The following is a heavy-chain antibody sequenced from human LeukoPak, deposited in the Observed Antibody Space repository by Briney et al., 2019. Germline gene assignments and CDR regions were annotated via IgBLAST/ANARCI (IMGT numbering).Heavy chain of an antibody. Sequence: PSETLSLTCAVYGGSFSGYYWSWIRQPPGKGLEWIGEINHSGSTNYNPSLKSRVTVSVDTSKNQFSLKLSSVTAADTAVYYCARGFRDYYDSSGYLDYWGQGTLVTVSS. CDR2: INHSGST. CDR1: GGSFSGYY. CDR3: ARGFRDYYDSSGYLDY. J-gene: IGHJ4*02. V-gene: IGHV4-34*01. D-gene: IGHD3-22*01.